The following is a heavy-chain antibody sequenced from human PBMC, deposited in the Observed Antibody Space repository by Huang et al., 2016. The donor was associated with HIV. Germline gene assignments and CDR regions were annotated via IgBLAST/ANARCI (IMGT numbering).Heavy chain of an antibody. V-gene: IGHV3-23*01. D-gene: IGHD6-19*01. CDR3: AKDLNVGGVAGLDY. Sequence: EVQLLESGGGLVQPGGSLRLSCVASGFTFHIYTMNWVRQAPGKGLDWVSGISGSGSSTYYADSVKGRVTISRDNSKNTLYLQMNSLRAEDTAVYFCAKDLNVGGVAGLDYWGQGTLATVSS. CDR1: GFTFHIYT. J-gene: IGHJ4*02. CDR2: ISGSGSST.